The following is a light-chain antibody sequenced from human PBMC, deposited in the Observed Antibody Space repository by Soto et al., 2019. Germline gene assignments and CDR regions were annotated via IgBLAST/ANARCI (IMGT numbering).Light chain of an antibody. V-gene: IGLV1-44*01. CDR1: SCNIGSKT. CDR3: AAWDDSLKGPV. J-gene: IGLJ1*01. Sequence: QSVLTQPPSASGTPGQRVTISCSGSSCNIGSKTVNWYQQLPRTSPKLLIYSNNQRPSGVPDRFSGSKSGTSASLAISGLQSEDEADYYRAAWDDSLKGPVFGTGTKVTVL. CDR2: SNN.